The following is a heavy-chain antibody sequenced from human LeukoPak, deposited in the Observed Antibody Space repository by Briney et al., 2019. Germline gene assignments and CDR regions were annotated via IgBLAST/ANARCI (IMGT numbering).Heavy chain of an antibody. V-gene: IGHV1-18*01. D-gene: IGHD1-1*01. CDR1: GYTFTTNG. CDR3: ARDPDWNHLRGFDP. CDR2: ISAYNGNT. Sequence: SVKVSCKASGYTFTTNGISWVRQAPGQGLEWMGWISAYNGNTNYAQKLQGRVTMTTDTSTSTAYMELRSLRSDDTAVYYCARDPDWNHLRGFDPWGQGTLVTVSS. J-gene: IGHJ5*02.